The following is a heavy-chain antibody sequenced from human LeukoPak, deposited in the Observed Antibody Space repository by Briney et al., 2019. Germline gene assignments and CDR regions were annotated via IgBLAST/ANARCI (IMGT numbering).Heavy chain of an antibody. CDR1: VYTFTIYG. Sequence: GASVTVSCKSSVYTFTIYGISWVRQAPGQGLEWMGWISAYNGNTNYAQKLQGRVTMTTDTSTSTAYMELRSLRSDDTAVYYCAREGLGSSDYWGQGTLVTVSS. CDR3: AREGLGSSDY. CDR2: ISAYNGNT. D-gene: IGHD3/OR15-3a*01. J-gene: IGHJ4*02. V-gene: IGHV1-18*01.